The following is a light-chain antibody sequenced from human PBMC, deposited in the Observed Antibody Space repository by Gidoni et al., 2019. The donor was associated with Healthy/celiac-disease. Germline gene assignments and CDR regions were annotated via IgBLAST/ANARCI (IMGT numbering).Light chain of an antibody. Sequence: SYELPPPPSVSVSPGQTAIITCSGDKLGDKYACWYQQKPGQSPVLVIYQDSKRPSGIPERFSGSNSGNTATLTISGTQAMDEADYYCQAWDSSTAVFGGGTKLTVL. CDR3: QAWDSSTAV. V-gene: IGLV3-1*01. CDR1: KLGDKY. CDR2: QDS. J-gene: IGLJ2*01.